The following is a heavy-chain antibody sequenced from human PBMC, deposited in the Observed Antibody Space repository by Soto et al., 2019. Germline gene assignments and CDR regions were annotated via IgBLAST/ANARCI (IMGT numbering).Heavy chain of an antibody. CDR1: GGPFSGYF. V-gene: IGHV4-34*01. J-gene: IGHJ4*02. Sequence: SPTLSLTCGVYGGPFSGYFWNWIRQPPGKGLEWIGEINHSGTTNYNPSLKSRVAISVDTSKNQFSLKLSSVTAADTAIYYCARRPDGFDFWGQGTLVTVSS. CDR2: INHSGTT. CDR3: ARRPDGFDF.